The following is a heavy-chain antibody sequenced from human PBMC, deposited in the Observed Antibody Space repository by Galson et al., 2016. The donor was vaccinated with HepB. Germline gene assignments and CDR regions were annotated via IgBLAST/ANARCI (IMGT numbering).Heavy chain of an antibody. CDR3: TTEVTVFGEVTSF. J-gene: IGHJ3*01. Sequence: SLRLSCAASDSIVSNARMNWVRQAPGKGLEWVAHIKSGPDGGTTGYAAPVHGRFTVSREDSGYTVYLQMNRLKAEDTAVYYCTTEVTVFGEVTSFWGQGTMVTVSS. CDR2: IKSGPDGGTT. D-gene: IGHD3-3*01. V-gene: IGHV3-15*07. CDR1: DSIVSNAR.